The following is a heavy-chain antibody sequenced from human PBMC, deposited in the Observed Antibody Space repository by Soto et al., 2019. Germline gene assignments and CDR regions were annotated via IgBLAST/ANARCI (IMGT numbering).Heavy chain of an antibody. V-gene: IGHV3-11*06. CDR1: GFTFSDYY. J-gene: IGHJ4*02. D-gene: IGHD3-22*01. CDR2: ISSSISYT. CDR3: ATHYYDSSGPSYFDY. Sequence: PGGSLRLSCAASGFTFSDYYMSWIRQAPGKGLEWVSYISSSISYTNYADSVKGRFTISRDNAKNSLYLQMNSLRAEDTAVYYCATHYYDSSGPSYFDYWGQGTLV.